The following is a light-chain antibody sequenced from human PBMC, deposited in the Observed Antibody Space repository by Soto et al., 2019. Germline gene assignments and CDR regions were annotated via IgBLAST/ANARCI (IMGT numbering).Light chain of an antibody. CDR3: QQRSNPIT. Sequence: ERATLXFTASQSVSSYLAWYQQKPGQAPRLLIYDASNSATGIPARFSGSGSVTDFTLTISSLEPEDFAVYYCQQRSNPITFGGGTKV. CDR2: DAS. V-gene: IGKV3-11*01. J-gene: IGKJ4*01. CDR1: QSVSSY.